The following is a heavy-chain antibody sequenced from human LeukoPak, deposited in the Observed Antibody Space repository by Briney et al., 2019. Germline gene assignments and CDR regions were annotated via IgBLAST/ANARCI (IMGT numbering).Heavy chain of an antibody. V-gene: IGHV3-11*04. CDR3: ATSGGNPKGFDF. D-gene: IGHD4-23*01. CDR2: MYTGCSTI. CDR1: GITFNDSY. J-gene: IGHJ4*02. Sequence: GGPLRLSCAASGITFNDSYMSWIRQAPGKGLEWISFMYTGCSTIYYAGSVKGRFTISRDNAKSSLHLQMNSLSAEDTAVYYCATSGGNPKGFDFWGQGTLVTVSS.